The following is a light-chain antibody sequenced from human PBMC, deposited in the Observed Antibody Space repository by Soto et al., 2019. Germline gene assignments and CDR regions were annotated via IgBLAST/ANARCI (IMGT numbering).Light chain of an antibody. Sequence: DIQMTQSPSTLSASVGDRVTITCRASQSISSWLAWYQQKPGKAPKFLIYKASNLESGVPSRFSGSGSGTEFTLTISSLQPDDFATYYCQQYNSWYTLGQGTKLEIK. V-gene: IGKV1-5*03. CDR3: QQYNSWYT. CDR2: KAS. J-gene: IGKJ2*01. CDR1: QSISSW.